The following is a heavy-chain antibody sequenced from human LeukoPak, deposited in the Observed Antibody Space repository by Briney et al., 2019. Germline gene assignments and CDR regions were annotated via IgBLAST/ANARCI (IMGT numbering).Heavy chain of an antibody. V-gene: IGHV4-38-2*02. J-gene: IGHJ4*02. CDR3: TRGKYSSSSLDY. Sequence: PSETLSLTCTVSGSSITNSYYWGWSRPPPGKGLEWIGSIYHSGSTYYNPSLKSRVTISVDTSKNQFSLNLSSVTAADTAMYYCTRGKYSSSSLDYWGQGTLVTVSS. CDR2: IYHSGST. CDR1: GSSITNSYY. D-gene: IGHD6-6*01.